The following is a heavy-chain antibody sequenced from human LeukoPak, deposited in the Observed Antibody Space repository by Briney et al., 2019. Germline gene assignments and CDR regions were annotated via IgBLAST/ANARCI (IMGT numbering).Heavy chain of an antibody. CDR1: GYTFTSYY. J-gene: IGHJ3*02. CDR3: ARSRADTATLDI. D-gene: IGHD5-18*01. V-gene: IGHV1-46*01. CDR2: INPSGGST. Sequence: ASVKVSCKASGYTFTSYYMHWVRQAPGQGLEWMGIINPSGGSTSYEQKFQGRVTMTRDMSTSTVYMELSSLRSEDTAVYYCARSRADTATLDIWGQGTMVTVSS.